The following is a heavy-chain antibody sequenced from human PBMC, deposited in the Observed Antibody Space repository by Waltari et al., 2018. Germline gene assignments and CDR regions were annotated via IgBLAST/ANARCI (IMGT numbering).Heavy chain of an antibody. J-gene: IGHJ4*02. CDR3: ARGPFRRGRGSSYYFDY. D-gene: IGHD1-26*01. CDR1: GYTFTNYD. Sequence: KASGYTFTNYDINWVRQATGQGLEWMGWMNPNSGNTGYAQKFQGRVTMTRNTSISTAYMELSSLRSEDTAVYYCARGPFRRGRGSSYYFDYWGQGTLVTVSS. V-gene: IGHV1-8*01. CDR2: MNPNSGNT.